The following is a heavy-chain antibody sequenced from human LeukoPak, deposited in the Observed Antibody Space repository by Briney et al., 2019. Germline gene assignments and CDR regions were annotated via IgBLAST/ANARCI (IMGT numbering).Heavy chain of an antibody. CDR1: GFTFDDYA. CDR3: TKEETKYTFGNAFDY. J-gene: IGHJ4*02. D-gene: IGHD4-23*01. V-gene: IGHV3-9*01. Sequence: GGSLRLSCAASGFTFDDYAMHWVRQAPGQGLEWVSSIYWNSGIITYADSVRGRFTISRDNADNSPFLQMDSLRPEDTALYYCTKEETKYTFGNAFDYWGQGTLVTVSS. CDR2: IYWNSGII.